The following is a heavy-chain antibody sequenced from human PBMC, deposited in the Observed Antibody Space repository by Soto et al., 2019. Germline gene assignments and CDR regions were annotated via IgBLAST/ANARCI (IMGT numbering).Heavy chain of an antibody. J-gene: IGHJ4*02. V-gene: IGHV3-23*01. Sequence: GSLRVSCAASVFTFSSYAMSWVRQAPGKGLEWVSAISGSGGSTYYADSVKGRFTISRDNSKNTLYLQMNSLRAEDTAVYYCAKRPDYYDSSGYYYFDYWGQGTLVTVSS. CDR1: VFTFSSYA. CDR3: AKRPDYYDSSGYYYFDY. D-gene: IGHD3-22*01. CDR2: ISGSGGST.